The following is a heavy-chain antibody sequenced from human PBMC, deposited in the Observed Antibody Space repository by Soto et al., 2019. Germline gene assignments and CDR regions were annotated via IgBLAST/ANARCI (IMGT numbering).Heavy chain of an antibody. CDR2: IYYSGST. V-gene: IGHV4-39*01. CDR1: GGSISSSSYY. CDR3: ARHPLRYCSGGSCYEFDY. Sequence: QLQLQESGPGLVKPSETLSLTCTVSGGSISSSSYYWGWIRQPPGKGLEWIGRIYYSGSTYYNPSLKSRVTISVDTSKNQFSLKLSSVTAADTAVYYCARHPLRYCSGGSCYEFDYWGQGTLVTVSS. J-gene: IGHJ4*02. D-gene: IGHD2-15*01.